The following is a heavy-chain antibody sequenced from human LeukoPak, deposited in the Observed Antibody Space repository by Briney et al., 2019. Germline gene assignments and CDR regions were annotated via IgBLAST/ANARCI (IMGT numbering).Heavy chain of an antibody. D-gene: IGHD2-2*01. CDR1: GYSISSGYY. Sequence: SETLSLTRAVSGYSISSGYYWGWIRQPPGKGLEWIGSIYHSGSTYYNPSLKSRVTISVDTSKNQFSLKLSSVTAADTAVDYCARDLCSSTSCYLGGYYYYGMDVWGKGTTVTVSS. V-gene: IGHV4-38-2*02. J-gene: IGHJ6*04. CDR3: ARDLCSSTSCYLGGYYYYGMDV. CDR2: IYHSGST.